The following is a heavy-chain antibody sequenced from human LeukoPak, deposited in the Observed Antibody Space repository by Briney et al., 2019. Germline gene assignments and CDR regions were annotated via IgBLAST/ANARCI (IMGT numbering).Heavy chain of an antibody. CDR3: ARSAYSSGWYALASN. Sequence: SETLSLTCAVYGGSFSGYYWSWIRQPPGKGLECIGEINHSGSTNYNPSLKSRVTISVDTSKNQFSLKLSSVTAADTAVYYCARSAYSSGWYALASNWGQGTLVTVSS. D-gene: IGHD6-19*01. CDR2: INHSGST. J-gene: IGHJ1*01. V-gene: IGHV4-34*01. CDR1: GGSFSGYY.